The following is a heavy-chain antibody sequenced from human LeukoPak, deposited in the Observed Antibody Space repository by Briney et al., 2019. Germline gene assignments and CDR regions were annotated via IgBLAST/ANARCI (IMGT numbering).Heavy chain of an antibody. V-gene: IGHV3-23*01. CDR3: VKDWRDESNCGGDCLQY. CDR1: GFTFSAYS. CDR2: ISVSGGGT. Sequence: GGSLRLSCVASGFTFSAYSMTWVRQAPGKGLDWVSSISVSGGGTYYADSVRGRFTISRDNSKNTLYLHMNSLRAEDTAVYYCVKDWRDESNCGGDCLQYWGQGTLVTVSS. D-gene: IGHD2-21*02. J-gene: IGHJ4*02.